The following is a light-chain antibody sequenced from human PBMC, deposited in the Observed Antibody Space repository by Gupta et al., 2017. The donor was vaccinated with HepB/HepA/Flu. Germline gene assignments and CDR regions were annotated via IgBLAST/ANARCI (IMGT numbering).Light chain of an antibody. CDR2: EDN. CDR1: SSNIGDSF. V-gene: IGLV1-51*02. J-gene: IGLJ3*02. Sequence: QSVLTQPPSVSAAPGQRVTITCSGSSSNIGDSFVSWYQQLPGTAPKLLIHEDNKRPSGIPDRISGSKSGSSATLDITGLQTGDEADYYCGAWDTSLNAALFGGGTKVTVL. CDR3: GAWDTSLNAAL.